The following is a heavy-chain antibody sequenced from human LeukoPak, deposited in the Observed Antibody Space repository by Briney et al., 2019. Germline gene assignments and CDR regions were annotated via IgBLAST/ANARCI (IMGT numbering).Heavy chain of an antibody. Sequence: SETLSLTCTVSGGSISSGSYYWNWIRQFPGKGLEWIGYIYYSGSTYYNPSLKSRVTISVDTSKNQFSLKLSSVTAADTAVYYCARGLQVFDFWGQGTLVTVSS. CDR1: GGSISSGSYY. J-gene: IGHJ4*02. CDR2: IYYSGST. CDR3: ARGLQVFDF. D-gene: IGHD5-24*01. V-gene: IGHV4-31*03.